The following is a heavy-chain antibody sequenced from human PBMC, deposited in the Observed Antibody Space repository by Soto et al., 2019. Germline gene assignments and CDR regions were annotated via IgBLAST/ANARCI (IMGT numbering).Heavy chain of an antibody. CDR3: ARWGCSSTSCYGMAY. CDR2: IYHSGST. D-gene: IGHD2-2*01. Sequence: SETLSLTCAVSGGSISSSNWWSWVRQPPGKGLEWIGEIYHSGSTNYNPSLKSRVTISVDKSKNQFSLKLSSVTAADTAVYYCARWGCSSTSCYGMAYWGQGTLVTVSS. J-gene: IGHJ4*02. CDR1: GGSISSSNW. V-gene: IGHV4-4*02.